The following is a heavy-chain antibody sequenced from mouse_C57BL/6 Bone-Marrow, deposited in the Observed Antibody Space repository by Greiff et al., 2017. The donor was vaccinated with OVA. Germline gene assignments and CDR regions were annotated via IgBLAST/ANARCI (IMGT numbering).Heavy chain of an antibody. CDR1: GYTFTSYW. Sequence: QVHVKQPGAELVKPGASVKLSCKASGYTFTSYWMQWVKQRPGQGLEWIGEIDPSDSYTNYNQKFKGKATLTVDTSSSTAYMQLSSLTSEDSAVYYCARHYGNYVPYYWGQGTTLTVSS. CDR2: IDPSDSYT. CDR3: ARHYGNYVPYY. V-gene: IGHV1-50*01. D-gene: IGHD2-1*01. J-gene: IGHJ2*01.